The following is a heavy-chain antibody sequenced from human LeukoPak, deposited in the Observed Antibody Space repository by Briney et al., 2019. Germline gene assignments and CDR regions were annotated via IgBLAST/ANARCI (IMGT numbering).Heavy chain of an antibody. J-gene: IGHJ4*02. CDR1: GFTFSTYG. V-gene: IGHV3-30*02. CDR3: AKMYYYDSSGYYSNPNVLFSFDY. CDR2: IRYDGSNK. Sequence: GGSLRLSCAASGFTFSTYGMHWVRQAPGKGLEWVAFIRYDGSNKYYPDSVKGRFTISRDNSKNTLYLQMNSLRAEDTAVYYCAKMYYYDSSGYYSNPNVLFSFDYWGQGPPFTVSS. D-gene: IGHD3-22*01.